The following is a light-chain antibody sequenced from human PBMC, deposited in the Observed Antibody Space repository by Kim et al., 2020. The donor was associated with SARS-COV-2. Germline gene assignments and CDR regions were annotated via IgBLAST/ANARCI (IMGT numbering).Light chain of an antibody. V-gene: IGKV4-1*01. J-gene: IGKJ2*01. CDR1: PSILYSSNNKNY. Sequence: DIVMTQSPDSLAVSLGERATINCKSSPSILYSSNNKNYLAWYQQKPGQPPKLLIYWASTRESGVPDRFSGSGSGTDFTLTISSLQAEDVAVYYCQQYYSTLYTFGQGTKLEI. CDR2: WAS. CDR3: QQYYSTLYT.